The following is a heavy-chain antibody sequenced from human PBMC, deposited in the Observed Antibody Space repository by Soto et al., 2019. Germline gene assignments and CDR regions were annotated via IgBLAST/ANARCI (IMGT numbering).Heavy chain of an antibody. CDR3: ARGRTVRNYADDSSDYFYFFDY. Sequence: SETLSLTCTVSGGSISSSSYYWGWVRQPPGKGLEWIGSIYYSGSTYYNPSLKSRVTISVDTSKNQFSLKLSSVTAADTAVYYCARGRTVRNYADDSSDYFYFFDYWGQGTQVTLSS. J-gene: IGHJ4*02. V-gene: IGHV4-39*01. CDR2: IYYSGST. D-gene: IGHD3-22*01. CDR1: GGSISSSSYY.